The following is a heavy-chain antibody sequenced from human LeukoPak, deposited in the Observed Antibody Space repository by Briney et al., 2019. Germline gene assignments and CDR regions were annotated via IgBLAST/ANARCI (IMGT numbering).Heavy chain of an antibody. CDR3: ARDSENFWTNAFDI. CDR1: GGSISSYY. Sequence: SETLSLTCTVSGGSISSYYWSWIRQPAGKGLEWIGRIYTSGSTNYNPSLKSRVTMSVDTSKNQFSLKLSSVTAADTAVYYCARDSENFWTNAFDIWGQGTMVTVSS. J-gene: IGHJ3*02. CDR2: IYTSGST. V-gene: IGHV4-4*07. D-gene: IGHD3/OR15-3a*01.